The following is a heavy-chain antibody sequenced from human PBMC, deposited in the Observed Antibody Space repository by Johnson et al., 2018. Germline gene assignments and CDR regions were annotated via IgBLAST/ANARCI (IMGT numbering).Heavy chain of an antibody. CDR3: VKGSTVAAISGGYLQH. J-gene: IGHJ1*01. Sequence: EVQLLESGGGLVQPGRSLRLSCAASGFIFDDYAMHWVRQAPGKGLEWVSDISWNSGKIAYADSVKGRFNISRDNAKKSLFLQMNSLRPEDTAVYYCVKGSTVAAISGGYLQHLGQGTLVTVSS. V-gene: IGHV3-9*01. D-gene: IGHD1-26*01. CDR1: GFIFDDYA. CDR2: ISWNSGKI.